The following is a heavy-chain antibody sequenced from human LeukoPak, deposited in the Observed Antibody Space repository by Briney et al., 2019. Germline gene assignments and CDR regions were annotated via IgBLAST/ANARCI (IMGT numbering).Heavy chain of an antibody. CDR1: GYSISSGYY. CDR2: IYHSGST. D-gene: IGHD1-26*01. CDR3: ASLRAVGGSYWAHRAFDI. V-gene: IGHV4-38-2*02. Sequence: SETLSLTCTVSGYSISSGYYWGWIRQPPGKGLEWIGSIYHSGSTYYNPSLKSRVTISVDTSKNQFSLKLSSVTAADTAVYYCASLRAVGGSYWAHRAFDIWGQGTMVTVSS. J-gene: IGHJ3*02.